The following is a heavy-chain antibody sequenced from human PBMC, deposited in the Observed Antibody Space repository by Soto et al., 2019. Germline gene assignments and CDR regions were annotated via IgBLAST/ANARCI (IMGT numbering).Heavy chain of an antibody. CDR1: GYTFTGYY. V-gene: IGHV1-2*04. CDR3: ARDLVVATGELRY. CDR2: INPNSGGT. Sequence: ASVKVSCKASGYTFTGYYMHWVRQAPGQGLEWMGWINPNSGGTNYAQKFQGWVTMTRDTSISTAYMELSRLRSDDTAVYYCARDLVVATGELRYWGQGTLVTVSS. J-gene: IGHJ4*02. D-gene: IGHD3-10*01.